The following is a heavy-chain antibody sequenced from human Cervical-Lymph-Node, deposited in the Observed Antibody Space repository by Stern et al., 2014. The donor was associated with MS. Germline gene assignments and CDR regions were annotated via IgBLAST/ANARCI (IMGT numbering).Heavy chain of an antibody. J-gene: IGHJ3*01. CDR3: ARDFCSGGTCYSGAFDL. CDR1: GDTFTTYI. V-gene: IGHV1-69*06. CDR2: IIPMFGTA. Sequence: VQLEESRAEVKKPGSSVKVSCKASGDTFTTYIINWVRQAPGQGLEWMGGIIPMFGTATYAQKFQGRVTINADKSTSTANMELSSLSSEDTAVYYCARDFCSGGTCYSGAFDLWGQGTMVTVSS. D-gene: IGHD2-15*01.